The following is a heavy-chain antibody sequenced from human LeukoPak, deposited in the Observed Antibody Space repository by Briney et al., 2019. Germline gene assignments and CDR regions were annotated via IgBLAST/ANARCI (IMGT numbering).Heavy chain of an antibody. CDR3: AKAPVTTCRGAFCYPFDY. V-gene: IGHV3-48*03. D-gene: IGHD2-15*01. CDR2: ISSSGSTI. CDR1: GFTFSSYE. J-gene: IGHJ4*02. Sequence: GGSLRLSCAASGFTFSSYEMNWVRQAPGKGLEWVSYISSSGSTIYYADSVKGRFTISRDNAKNSLYLQMNRLRPEDAAVYYCAKAPVTTCRGAFCYPFDYWGLGTLVTVSS.